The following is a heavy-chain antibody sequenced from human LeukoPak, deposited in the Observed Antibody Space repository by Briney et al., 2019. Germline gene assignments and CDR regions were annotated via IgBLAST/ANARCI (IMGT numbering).Heavy chain of an antibody. J-gene: IGHJ4*02. V-gene: IGHV3-23*01. CDR3: AKHGLPLVVISAPLDY. CDR2: LSSSGGST. CDR1: GFTFSNYC. Sequence: GGSLRLSCAASGFTFSNYCMNWVRQAPGKGLEWVSALSSSGGSTYYADSVKGRFTISRDNSKNTVYLQMNSLRAEDTAVYYCAKHGLPLVVISAPLDYWGQGTLVTVAS. D-gene: IGHD2-15*01.